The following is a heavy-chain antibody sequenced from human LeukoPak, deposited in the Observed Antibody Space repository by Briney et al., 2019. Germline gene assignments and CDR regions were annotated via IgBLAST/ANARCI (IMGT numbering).Heavy chain of an antibody. J-gene: IGHJ6*03. CDR1: GYSISSGYY. D-gene: IGHD2-15*01. V-gene: IGHV4-38-2*02. Sequence: LETLSLTCTVSGYSISSGYYWGWIRQPPGKGLEWIGSIYHSGSTNYNPSLKSRVTISVDTSKNQFSLKLSSVTAADTAVYYCAREIVVVVAATRDYYYYMDVWGKGTTVTVSS. CDR3: AREIVVVVAATRDYYYYMDV. CDR2: IYHSGST.